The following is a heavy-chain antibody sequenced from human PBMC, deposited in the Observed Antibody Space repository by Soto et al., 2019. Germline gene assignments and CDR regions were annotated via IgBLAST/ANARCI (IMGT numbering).Heavy chain of an antibody. Sequence: GGSLRLSCAASGFTFSNAWMNWVRQVPGKWLEWVGRIKSKTDGGTTDYAAPVKGRFTISRDDSKNTLYLQMNSLKTEDTAVYYCTTVSDYYDSSGSRTTFDYWGQGTLVTVSS. J-gene: IGHJ4*02. CDR1: GFTFSNAW. CDR3: TTVSDYYDSSGSRTTFDY. D-gene: IGHD3-22*01. V-gene: IGHV3-15*07. CDR2: IKSKTDGGTT.